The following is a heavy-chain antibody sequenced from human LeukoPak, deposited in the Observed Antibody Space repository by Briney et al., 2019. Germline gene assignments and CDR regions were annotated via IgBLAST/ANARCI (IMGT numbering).Heavy chain of an antibody. J-gene: IGHJ6*03. CDR3: AREGAVTGYYYYYYMDV. CDR1: GYTFTSYG. V-gene: IGHV1-18*01. D-gene: IGHD2-21*02. Sequence: ASVKVSCKASGYTFTSYGISLVRQAPGQGLEWMGWISAYNGNTNYAQKLQGRVTMTTDTSTSTAYMELRSLRSDDTAVYYCAREGAVTGYYYYYYMDVWGKGTTVTVSS. CDR2: ISAYNGNT.